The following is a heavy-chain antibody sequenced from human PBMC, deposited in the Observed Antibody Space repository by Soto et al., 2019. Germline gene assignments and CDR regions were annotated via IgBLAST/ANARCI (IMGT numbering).Heavy chain of an antibody. CDR3: PRVPDY. CDR1: GGSISSGGYS. Sequence: SETLSLTCAVSGGSISSGGYSWSWIRQPPGKGLEWIGYMYHSGSTYYNPSLKSRVTISIDRSKNQFSLKLSSVTAADTAVYYCPRVPDYWGQGILVAVSS. D-gene: IGHD2-2*01. V-gene: IGHV4-30-2*01. CDR2: MYHSGST. J-gene: IGHJ4*02.